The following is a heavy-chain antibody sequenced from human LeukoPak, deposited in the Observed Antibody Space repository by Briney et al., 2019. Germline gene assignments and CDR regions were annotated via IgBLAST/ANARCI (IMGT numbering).Heavy chain of an antibody. CDR2: IIPIFHTV. CDR1: GGTFSSYT. D-gene: IGHD3-10*01. J-gene: IGHJ3*02. Sequence: SVKVSCKASGGTFSSYTFSWVRQAPGQGLEWMGGIIPIFHTVNYAQKFQGRVTITADESTSTAYMELSSLSSEDTAVYYCARTLKMVYHPTPDAFDIWGQGTMVTVSS. CDR3: ARTLKMVYHPTPDAFDI. V-gene: IGHV1-69*13.